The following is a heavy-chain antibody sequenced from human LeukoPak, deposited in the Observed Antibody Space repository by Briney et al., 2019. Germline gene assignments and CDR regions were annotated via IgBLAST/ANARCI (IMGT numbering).Heavy chain of an antibody. J-gene: IGHJ6*02. V-gene: IGHV3-74*01. Sequence: GGALTLSCAASGFTFSSYWMHWVRQAPGKGLVWVSRINSDGSSTSYADSVKGRFTISRDNAKNTLYLQMNSLRAEDTAVYYCARVSRYYYGMDVWGQGTTVTVSS. CDR3: ARVSRYYYGMDV. CDR2: INSDGSST. CDR1: GFTFSSYW.